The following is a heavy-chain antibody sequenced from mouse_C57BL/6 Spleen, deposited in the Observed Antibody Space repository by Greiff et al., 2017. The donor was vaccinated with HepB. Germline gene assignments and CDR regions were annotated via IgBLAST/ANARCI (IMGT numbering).Heavy chain of an antibody. D-gene: IGHD1-1*01. CDR1: GFNFTSYW. CDR2: IDPKSGDT. Sequence: QVQLQQPGAELVKPGASVKLSCTASGFNFTSYWMHWVKQRPGQGLEWIGRIDPKSGDTKYNEKFKGKATLTVDKPSSTAYMQLSSLTSEDTAVYYCARSSSVCTNVSIDFWGPGTTLTVSS. V-gene: IGHV1-62-3*01. CDR3: ARSSSVCTNVSIDF. J-gene: IGHJ2*01.